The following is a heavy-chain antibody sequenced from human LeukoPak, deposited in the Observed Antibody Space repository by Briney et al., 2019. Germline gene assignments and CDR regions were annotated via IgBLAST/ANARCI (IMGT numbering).Heavy chain of an antibody. D-gene: IGHD3-10*01. CDR2: ISAYNGNT. J-gene: IGHJ6*02. CDR1: GYTFTSYG. V-gene: IGHV1-18*01. CDR3: ARGTITMVRGVIISHYYYGMDV. Sequence: GASVKVSCKASGYTFTSYGISWVRQAPGQGLEWMGWISAYNGNTNYAQKLQGRVTMITDTSTSTAYMELRSLRSDDTAVYYCARGTITMVRGVIISHYYYGMDVWGQGTTATVSS.